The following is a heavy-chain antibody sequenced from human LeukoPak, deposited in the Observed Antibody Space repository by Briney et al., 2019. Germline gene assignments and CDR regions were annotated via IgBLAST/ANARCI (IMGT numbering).Heavy chain of an antibody. D-gene: IGHD1-26*01. J-gene: IGHJ4*02. CDR3: ARGSPTIDY. CDR1: GGTFSSYA. V-gene: IGHV1-2*02. CDR2: INPNSGGT. Sequence: ASVKVSCKASGGTFSSYAISWVRQAPGQGLEWMGWINPNSGGTNYAQKFQGRVTMTRDTSISTAYMELSRLRSDDTAVYYCARGSPTIDYWGQGTLVTVSS.